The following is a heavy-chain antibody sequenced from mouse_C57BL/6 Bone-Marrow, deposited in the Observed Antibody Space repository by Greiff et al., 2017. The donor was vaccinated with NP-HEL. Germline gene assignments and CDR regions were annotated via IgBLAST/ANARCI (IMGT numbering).Heavy chain of an antibody. D-gene: IGHD1-1*01. J-gene: IGHJ2*01. CDR2: IYPGNSDT. CDR1: GYTFTSYW. V-gene: IGHV1-5*01. Sequence: VQLQQSGTVLARPGASVKMSCKTSGYTFTSYWMHWVKQRPGQGLEWIGAIYPGNSDTSYNQKFKGKAKLTAVTSASTAYMELISLTNEDSAVYYCTRFYYGSRRFDYWGQGTTLTVSS. CDR3: TRFYYGSRRFDY.